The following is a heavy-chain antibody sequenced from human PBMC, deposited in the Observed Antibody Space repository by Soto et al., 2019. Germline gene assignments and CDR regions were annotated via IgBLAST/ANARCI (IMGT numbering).Heavy chain of an antibody. D-gene: IGHD4-17*01. CDR1: GYSFTSYW. CDR2: IYPGDSDT. CDR3: ARPAAHGDYEDWYFDL. J-gene: IGHJ2*01. V-gene: IGHV5-51*03. Sequence: EVQLVQSGAEVKKPGESLKISCKGSGYSFTSYWIGWVRQMPGKGLEWMGIIYPGDSDTRYSPSFQGQVTISADKSISNAYLQWSSVKASDTAMYYCARPAAHGDYEDWYFDLWGRGTLVTVSS.